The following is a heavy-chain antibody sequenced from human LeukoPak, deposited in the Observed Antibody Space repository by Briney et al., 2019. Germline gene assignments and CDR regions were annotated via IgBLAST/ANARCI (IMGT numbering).Heavy chain of an antibody. CDR1: GGSISSYY. CDR2: IYTSGST. D-gene: IGHD6-13*01. J-gene: IGHJ3*02. Sequence: PSETLSLTCTVSGGSISSYYWSWIRQPAGKGLEWIGRIYTSGSTKYNPSLKSRVTMSVDTSKNQFSLKLSSVTAADTAVYYCARGGAAAGTKGAFDIWGQGTMVTVSS. CDR3: ARGGAAAGTKGAFDI. V-gene: IGHV4-4*07.